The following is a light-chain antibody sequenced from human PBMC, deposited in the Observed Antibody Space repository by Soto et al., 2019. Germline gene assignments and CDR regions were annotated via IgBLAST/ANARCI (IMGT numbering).Light chain of an antibody. CDR2: GAS. Sequence: VRTQDKATLSVSRGERATLSCRANQAISSNLAWYQQKPGQAPRLLIYGASTRATGIPDRFSGSGSGTEFILTISSLQSEDFAVYYCQHYNNWLGTFGGGTKVDI. V-gene: IGKV3-15*01. CDR3: QHYNNWLGT. J-gene: IGKJ4*01. CDR1: QAISSN.